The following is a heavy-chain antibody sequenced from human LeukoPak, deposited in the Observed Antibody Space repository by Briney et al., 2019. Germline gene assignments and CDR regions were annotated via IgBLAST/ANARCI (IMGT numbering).Heavy chain of an antibody. V-gene: IGHV4-39*07. CDR1: GGSISSSRYY. J-gene: IGHJ3*02. CDR3: ARDLYSGGYFGNAFDI. Sequence: SETLSLTCTVSGGSISSSRYYWGWIRQPPGKGLERIGSIYYSGSTYYNPSLKSRVTISVDTSKNQFSLILNSVTAADSAVYYCARDLYSGGYFGNAFDIWGQGTMVTVSS. CDR2: IYYSGST. D-gene: IGHD1-26*01.